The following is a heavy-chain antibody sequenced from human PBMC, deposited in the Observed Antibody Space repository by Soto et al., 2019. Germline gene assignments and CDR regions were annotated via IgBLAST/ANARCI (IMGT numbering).Heavy chain of an antibody. D-gene: IGHD3-9*01. CDR3: ARALLVIPTHYGMDV. V-gene: IGHV3-33*01. CDR2: IWYDGSNK. Sequence: QVQLVESGGGVVQPGRSLRLSCAASGFTFSSYGMHWVRQAPGKGLEWVAVIWYDGSNKYYADSVKGRFTISRDNSKNTLYLQMNSLRAEDTAVYYCARALLVIPTHYGMDVWGQGTTVTVSS. CDR1: GFTFSSYG. J-gene: IGHJ6*02.